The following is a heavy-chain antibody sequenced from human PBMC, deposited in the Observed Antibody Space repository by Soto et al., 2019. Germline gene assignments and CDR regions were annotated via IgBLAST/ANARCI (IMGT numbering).Heavy chain of an antibody. V-gene: IGHV4-31*03. CDR1: GGSISSGGYY. CDR2: IYYSGST. D-gene: IGHD3-22*01. Sequence: QVQLQESGPGLVKPSQTLSLTCTVSGGSISSGGYYWSWIRQHPGKGLEWIGYIYYSGSTYYNPSNKSRVTISVDTSKNQFSLKLSSVTAADTAVYYCARDAYYYDSSLSLDVWGQGTTVTVSS. J-gene: IGHJ6*02. CDR3: ARDAYYYDSSLSLDV.